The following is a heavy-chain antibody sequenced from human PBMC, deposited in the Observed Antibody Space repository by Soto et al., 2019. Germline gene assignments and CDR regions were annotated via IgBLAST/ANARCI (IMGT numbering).Heavy chain of an antibody. D-gene: IGHD1-26*01. CDR2: FSVPGGGT. V-gene: IGHV3-23*01. CDR1: ELKSRDHA. Sequence: LRHPCAAAELKSRDHAVSWISQKKGKGLEWVSTFSVPGGGTYYADSVKGRFTISIDNFKSSLYLQMSSLRAEDTAVYFFATGNRIRTTYTAFDS. CDR3: ATGNRIRTTYTAFDS. J-gene: IGHJ5*01.